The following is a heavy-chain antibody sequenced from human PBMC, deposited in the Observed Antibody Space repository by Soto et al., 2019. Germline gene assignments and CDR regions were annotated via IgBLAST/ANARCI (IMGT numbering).Heavy chain of an antibody. CDR2: IYCSGST. CDR1: GGSISSGGYY. CDR3: ARAYDSSGYGFDP. J-gene: IGHJ5*02. D-gene: IGHD3-22*01. V-gene: IGHV4-31*03. Sequence: SETLSLTCTVSGGSISSGGYYWSWIRQHPGRGLEWIGYIYCSGSTYYNPSLKSRVTISVDTSKNQFSLKLSSVTAADTAVYYCARAYDSSGYGFDPWGQGTPVTVSS.